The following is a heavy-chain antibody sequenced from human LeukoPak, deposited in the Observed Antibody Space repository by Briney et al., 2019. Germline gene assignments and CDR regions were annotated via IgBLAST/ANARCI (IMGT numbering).Heavy chain of an antibody. V-gene: IGHV1-69*06. J-gene: IGHJ4*02. CDR2: IIPIFGTA. CDR1: GGTFSSYA. CDR3: ARVDSYGTRFAY. Sequence: SVKVSCKASGGTFSSYAISWVRQAPGQGLEWMGGIIPIFGTANYAQKFQGRVTITADKSTSTAYMELSSLRSEDTAVYYCARVDSYGTRFAYWGQGTLVTVSS. D-gene: IGHD5-18*01.